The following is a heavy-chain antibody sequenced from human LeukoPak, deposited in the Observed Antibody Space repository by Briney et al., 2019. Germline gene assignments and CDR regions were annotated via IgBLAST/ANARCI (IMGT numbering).Heavy chain of an antibody. Sequence: GGSLRLSCAASGFTFSSYWMSWVRQAPGKGLEWVANIKQDGSEKYYVDSVKGRFTISRDNAKNSLYLQMNSLRAEDTAVYYCARGGPGYSSGWYGYNWFDPWGQGTLVTVSS. CDR2: IKQDGSEK. J-gene: IGHJ5*02. D-gene: IGHD6-19*01. CDR3: ARGGPGYSSGWYGYNWFDP. V-gene: IGHV3-7*01. CDR1: GFTFSSYW.